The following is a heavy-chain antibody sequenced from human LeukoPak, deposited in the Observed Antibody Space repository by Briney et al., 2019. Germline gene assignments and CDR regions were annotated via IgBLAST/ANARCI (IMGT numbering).Heavy chain of an antibody. D-gene: IGHD3-10*01. J-gene: IGHJ4*02. CDR1: GFTVSSNY. CDR3: ARGALLWFGELTLFDY. V-gene: IGHV3-66*01. CDR2: IYSGGST. Sequence: PGGSLRLSCAASGFTVSSNYMSWVRQAPGKGLEWVSVIYSGGSTYYADSVKGRFTISRDNSKNTLYLQMNSLRAEDTAVYYCARGALLWFGELTLFDYWGQGTLVTVSS.